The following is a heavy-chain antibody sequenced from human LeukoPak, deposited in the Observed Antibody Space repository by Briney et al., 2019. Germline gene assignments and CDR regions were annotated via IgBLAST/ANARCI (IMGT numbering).Heavy chain of an antibody. J-gene: IGHJ3*02. Sequence: GESLKISCKGSGYSFTSYWIGWVRQMPGKGLEWMGIIYPGDSDTRYSPSFQGQVTISADKSISTAYLQWSSLKASDTAMYYCATPPAYYYDSSGYPDDAFDIWGQGTMVTVS. CDR1: GYSFTSYW. CDR3: ATPPAYYYDSSGYPDDAFDI. CDR2: IYPGDSDT. D-gene: IGHD3-22*01. V-gene: IGHV5-51*01.